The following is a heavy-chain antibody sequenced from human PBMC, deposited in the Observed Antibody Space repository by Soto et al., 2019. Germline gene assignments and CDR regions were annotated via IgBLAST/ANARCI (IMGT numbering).Heavy chain of an antibody. CDR1: SFSFSSYF. CDR2: IAGSDDAT. CDR3: AKERGTQQLVNGMDV. V-gene: IGHV3-23*01. J-gene: IGHJ6*02. Sequence: GGSLRLSCAASSFSFSSYFMSWVRQAPGKGLEWVSGIAGSDDATRYADSVKGRFTISRGNSKDTLYLQMSSLRVEDTAVYYCAKERGTQQLVNGMDVWGQGTTVTVSS. D-gene: IGHD6-13*01.